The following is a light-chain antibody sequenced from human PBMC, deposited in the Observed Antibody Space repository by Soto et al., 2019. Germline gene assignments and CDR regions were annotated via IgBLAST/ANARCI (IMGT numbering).Light chain of an antibody. CDR2: EGH. V-gene: IGLV2-23*01. Sequence: QSVLAQPASVSGSPGQSITISCTGTSGFVGGFSLVSWYQQHPGKAPKVMISEGHTRPSGVPDRFSGSTSVNSASLTTAGLQADDEADYYCCLYIGATTDVFGTGTNVTVL. CDR3: CLYIGATTDV. CDR1: SGFVGGFSL. J-gene: IGLJ1*01.